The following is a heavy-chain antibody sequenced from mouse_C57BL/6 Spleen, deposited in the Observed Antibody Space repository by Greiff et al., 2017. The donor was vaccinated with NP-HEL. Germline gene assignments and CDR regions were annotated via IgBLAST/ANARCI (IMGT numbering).Heavy chain of an antibody. V-gene: IGHV1-53*01. CDR2: INPSNGGT. Sequence: QVQLQQPGTELVKPGASVKLSCKASGYTFTSYWMHWVKQRPGQGLEWIGNINPSNGGTNYNEKFKSKATLTVDKSSSTAYMQLSSLTSEDSAVDYCARQWGNYEYFDVWGTGTTVTVSS. CDR3: ARQWGNYEYFDV. D-gene: IGHD2-1*01. CDR1: GYTFTSYW. J-gene: IGHJ1*03.